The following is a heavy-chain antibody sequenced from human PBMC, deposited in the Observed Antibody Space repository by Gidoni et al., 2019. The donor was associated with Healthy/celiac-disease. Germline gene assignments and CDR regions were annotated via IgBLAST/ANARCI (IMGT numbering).Heavy chain of an antibody. Sequence: QVQLVESGGGVVQPGRSLRLSCAASGFTFSSYGMHWVRQAPGKGLDWVAVIWYDGSNKYYADSVKCRFTISRYNSKNTLYLQMNSLRAEDTAVYYCARDTYYGDQPHYYYYGMDVWGQGTTVTVSS. CDR1: GFTFSSYG. J-gene: IGHJ6*02. D-gene: IGHD4-17*01. V-gene: IGHV3-33*01. CDR2: IWYDGSNK. CDR3: ARDTYYGDQPHYYYYGMDV.